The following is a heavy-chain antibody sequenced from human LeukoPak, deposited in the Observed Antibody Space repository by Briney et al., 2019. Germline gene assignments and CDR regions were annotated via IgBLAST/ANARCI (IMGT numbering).Heavy chain of an antibody. CDR1: GGSVNSGDNY. J-gene: IGHJ4*02. V-gene: IGHV4-30-4*01. D-gene: IGHD2-15*01. CDR2: VYYTGST. CDR3: ARVGYCSGGGCSFRYFDY. Sequence: SETLSLTCTVSGGSVNSGDNYWSRIRQPPGKGPEWIGYVYYTGSTYYNPSLRTRVTISIDTSENLFSLKLTSVTAADTAVYFCARVGYCSGGGCSFRYFDYWGQGALVTVSS.